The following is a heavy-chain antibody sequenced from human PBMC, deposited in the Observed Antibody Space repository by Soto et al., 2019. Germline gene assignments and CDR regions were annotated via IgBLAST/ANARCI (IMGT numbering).Heavy chain of an antibody. D-gene: IGHD3-9*01. CDR1: GYTFTGYY. J-gene: IGHJ4*02. CDR3: ARDINEYYVILTGYYTGPQYYFDY. Sequence: ASVKVSCKASGYTFTGYYMHWVRQAPGQGLEWMGWINPNSGGTNYAQKFQGWVTMTRDTSISTAYMELSRLRSDDTAVYYCARDINEYYVILTGYYTGPQYYFDYWGQGTLVTVSS. CDR2: INPNSGGT. V-gene: IGHV1-2*04.